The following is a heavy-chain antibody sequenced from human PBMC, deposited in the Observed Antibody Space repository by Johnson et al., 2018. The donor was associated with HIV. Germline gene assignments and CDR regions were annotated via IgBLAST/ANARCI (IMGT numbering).Heavy chain of an antibody. CDR3: ARAYGDYEDAFDI. CDR2: ISGTAGDT. D-gene: IGHD4-17*01. J-gene: IGHJ3*02. CDR1: GFTFSSYA. V-gene: IGHV3-13*01. Sequence: VQLVESGGGVVQPGRSLRLSCAASGFTFSSYAMSWVRQAPGKGLEWVSAISGTAGDTYYPGSVKGRFTISRENAKNSLYLQMNSLRAGDTAVYYCARAYGDYEDAFDIWGQGTMVTVSS.